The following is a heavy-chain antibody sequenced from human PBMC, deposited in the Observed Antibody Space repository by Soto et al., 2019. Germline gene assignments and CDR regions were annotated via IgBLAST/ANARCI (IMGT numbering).Heavy chain of an antibody. CDR3: ARRGGPGRSFDF. V-gene: IGHV4-39*01. Sequence: QLQLQESGPGLVKPSETLSLTCNVSGGFISSSSYYWGWIRQPPGKGLEWIGNVNYSGTTYNNPSLKSRDSISVDTSKNQFSLKLASVTAGDTAVYRCARRGGPGRSFDFWGQGILVTVSS. J-gene: IGHJ4*02. CDR2: VNYSGTT. D-gene: IGHD7-27*01. CDR1: GGFISSSSYY.